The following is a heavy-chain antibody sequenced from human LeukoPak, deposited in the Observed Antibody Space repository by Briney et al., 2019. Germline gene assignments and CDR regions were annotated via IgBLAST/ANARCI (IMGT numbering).Heavy chain of an antibody. CDR3: AARPAWGWFDP. J-gene: IGHJ5*02. Sequence: PSETLSLTCTVSGGSISSYYWSWIWQPPGKGLEWIGYIYYSGSTNYNPSLKSRVTISVDTSKNQFSLKLSSVTAADTAVYYCAARPAWGWFDPWGQGTLVTVSS. V-gene: IGHV4-59*08. D-gene: IGHD3-16*01. CDR2: IYYSGST. CDR1: GGSISSYY.